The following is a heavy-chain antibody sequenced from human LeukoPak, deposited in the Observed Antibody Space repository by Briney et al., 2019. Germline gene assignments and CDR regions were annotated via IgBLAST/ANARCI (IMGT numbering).Heavy chain of an antibody. J-gene: IGHJ6*02. Sequence: ASVKVSCKVSGYTLTELSMHWVRQAPGKRLEWVGGIDPGDGETIYAQKFQGRVTMTEDTSTDTAYVELSSLRSDDTAVYYCATGPVEMVWGAIHPDYYYYNMDVWGQGTTVTVSS. V-gene: IGHV1-24*01. CDR3: ATGPVEMVWGAIHPDYYYYNMDV. CDR2: IDPGDGET. D-gene: IGHD3-10*01. CDR1: GYTLTELS.